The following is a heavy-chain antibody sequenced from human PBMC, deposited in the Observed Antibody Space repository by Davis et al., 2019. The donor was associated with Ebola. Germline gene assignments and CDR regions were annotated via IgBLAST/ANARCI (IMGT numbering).Heavy chain of an antibody. V-gene: IGHV4-38-2*02. D-gene: IGHD3-16*02. Sequence: PSETLSLTCTVSGCSISSGYYWGWIRQPPGKGLEWIGSIYHSGSTYYNPSLKSRFTISVDTSKNQFSLKLSSVTAADTAVYYCARDSSVVDEALNWFDPWGQGTLVTVSS. J-gene: IGHJ5*02. CDR2: IYHSGST. CDR3: ARDSSVVDEALNWFDP. CDR1: GCSISSGYY.